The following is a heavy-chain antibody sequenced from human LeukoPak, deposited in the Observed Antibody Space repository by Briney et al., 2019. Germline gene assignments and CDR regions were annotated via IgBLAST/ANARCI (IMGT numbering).Heavy chain of an antibody. CDR2: IKQDGSEK. Sequence: GGSLRLSCAASGFTFSSYWMSWVRQAPGKGLEWVANIKQDGSEKYYVDSVKGRFTISRDNAKNSLYLQMNSLRAEDTAVYYCARAPPLLVVKHAFDIWGQGTMATVSS. V-gene: IGHV3-7*01. D-gene: IGHD2-8*02. J-gene: IGHJ3*02. CDR3: ARAPPLLVVKHAFDI. CDR1: GFTFSSYW.